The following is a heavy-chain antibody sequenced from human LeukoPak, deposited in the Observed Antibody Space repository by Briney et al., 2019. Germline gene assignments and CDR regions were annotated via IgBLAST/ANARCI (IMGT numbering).Heavy chain of an antibody. J-gene: IGHJ4*02. V-gene: IGHV3-66*01. CDR3: ARESDYGDYAY. CDR1: GFTVSSNY. D-gene: IGHD4-17*01. Sequence: GSLRLSCAASGFTVSSNYMSWVRQAPGKGLEWVSVIYSGGSTYYADSVKGRFTISRDNSKNTLYLQMNSLRAEDTAVYYCARESDYGDYAYWGQGTLVTVPS. CDR2: IYSGGST.